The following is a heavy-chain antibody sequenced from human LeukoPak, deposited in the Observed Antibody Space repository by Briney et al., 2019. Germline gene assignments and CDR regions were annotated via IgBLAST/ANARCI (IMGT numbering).Heavy chain of an antibody. V-gene: IGHV3-66*01. J-gene: IGHJ4*02. CDR2: IYSGGST. D-gene: IGHD4-17*01. CDR1: GFTDSSNY. CDR3: ASTFYGDSPPY. Sequence: GGSLRLSCAASGFTDSSNYMSWVRQAPGKGLVWVSVIYSGGSTYYADSVKGRFTISRDNSKNTLYLQMNSLRAEDTAVYYCASTFYGDSPPYWGQGTLVTVSS.